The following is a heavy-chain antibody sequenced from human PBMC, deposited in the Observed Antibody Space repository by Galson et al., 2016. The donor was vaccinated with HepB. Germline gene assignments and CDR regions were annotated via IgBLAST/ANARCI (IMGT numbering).Heavy chain of an antibody. D-gene: IGHD2-2*01. V-gene: IGHV4-4*02. CDR3: ARGSSGCSTTSCVFDL. Sequence: LSLTCAVSGASISSAVWWNWVRQSPGKGLEWIGEIYHSGTTKYNPSLKSRVTISIDASENQFSLKLSSVSAADTAVYYCARGSSGCSTTSCVFDLWGQGTLVTVSS. CDR1: GASISSAVW. CDR2: IYHSGTT. J-gene: IGHJ4*02.